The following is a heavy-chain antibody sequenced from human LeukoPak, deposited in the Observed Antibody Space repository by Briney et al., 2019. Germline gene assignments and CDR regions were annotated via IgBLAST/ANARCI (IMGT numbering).Heavy chain of an antibody. CDR2: IWSNGRNK. D-gene: IGHD3-16*01. CDR3: VRELGPFTGFDY. Sequence: GGSLRLSCVAPGFTFNNYGMPRVRQAPGEGLEWVAVIWSNGRNKYYADFVEGRFAISRDNSKNTLDLQMNSLRGDDTAVYYCVRELGPFTGFDYWGQGTLVTVSS. CDR1: GFTFNNYG. J-gene: IGHJ4*02. V-gene: IGHV3-33*01.